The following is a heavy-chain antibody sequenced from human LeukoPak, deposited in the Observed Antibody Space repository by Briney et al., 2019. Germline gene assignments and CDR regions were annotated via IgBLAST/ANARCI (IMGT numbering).Heavy chain of an antibody. V-gene: IGHV3-21*01. D-gene: IGHD2-15*01. CDR2: ISSSSSYI. J-gene: IGHJ6*02. Sequence: GGSLRLSCEASGFTFSSYWMHWVRQAPGKGLEWVPSISSSSSYIYYADSVKGRFTISRDNAKNSLYLQMNSLRAEDTAVYYCARPSAGAYNAYYYYYGMDVWGQGTAVTVSS. CDR1: GFTFSSYW. CDR3: ARPSAGAYNAYYYYYGMDV.